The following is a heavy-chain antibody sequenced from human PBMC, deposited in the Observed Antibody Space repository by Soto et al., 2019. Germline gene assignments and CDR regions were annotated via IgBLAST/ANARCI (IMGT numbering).Heavy chain of an antibody. CDR3: AKVPSLHSGSTERRVRMFDY. Sequence: GGSLRLSCAASGFTFSSYAMSWVRQAPGKGLEWVSAISGSGGSTYYADSVKGRFTISRDNSKNTLYLQMNSLRAEDTAVYYCAKVPSLHSGSTERRVRMFDYWGQGTLVTVSS. CDR2: ISGSGGST. J-gene: IGHJ4*02. D-gene: IGHD5-12*01. CDR1: GFTFSSYA. V-gene: IGHV3-23*01.